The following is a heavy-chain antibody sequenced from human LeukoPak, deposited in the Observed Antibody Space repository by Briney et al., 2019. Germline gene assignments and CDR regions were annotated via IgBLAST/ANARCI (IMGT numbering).Heavy chain of an antibody. Sequence: SETLSLTCTVSGGSVSGYYWSWIRQPPGKGLEWIGYIYYSGSTNYNPSLKSRVTISVDTSKNQFSLKLSSVTAADTAVYYCARHPPGLRYFDPWGQGTLVTVSS. V-gene: IGHV4-59*02. D-gene: IGHD3-9*01. CDR2: IYYSGST. J-gene: IGHJ5*02. CDR3: ARHPPGLRYFDP. CDR1: GGSVSGYY.